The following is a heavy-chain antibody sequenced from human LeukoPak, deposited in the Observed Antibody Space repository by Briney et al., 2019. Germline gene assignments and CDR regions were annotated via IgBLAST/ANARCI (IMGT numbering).Heavy chain of an antibody. CDR3: ARETRGHYYDSSGPDH. CDR1: GFTFRSYE. J-gene: IGHJ5*02. CDR2: ISSSDSST. V-gene: IGHV3-48*03. Sequence: PGGSLRLSCAASGFTFRSYEMNWVRQAPGKGLEWVSYISSSDSSTHYADSVKGRLTISRDNAKNSLYLQMNSLRVEDMGVYYCARETRGHYYDSSGPDHWGQGTLVTVSS. D-gene: IGHD3-22*01.